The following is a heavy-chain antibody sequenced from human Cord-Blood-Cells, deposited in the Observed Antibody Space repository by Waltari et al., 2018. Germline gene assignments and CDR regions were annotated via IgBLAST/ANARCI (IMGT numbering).Heavy chain of an antibody. J-gene: IGHJ2*01. CDR2: RSDDGSNK. D-gene: IGHD3-16*01. CDR1: GFTFSSYA. V-gene: IGHV3-30*04. Sequence: QVQLVESGGGVVQPGRSRRFSCAASGFTFSSYAMHCVRQAPVKELEWVVVRSDDGSNKYSADYVEGRFNISRDNSKNTLYLQMNSLRAEDTAVYDCAGDAGGEYFDLWGRGTLVTVSS. CDR3: AGDAGGEYFDL.